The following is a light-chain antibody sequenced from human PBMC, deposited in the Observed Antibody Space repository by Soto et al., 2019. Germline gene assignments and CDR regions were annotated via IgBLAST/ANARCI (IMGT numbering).Light chain of an antibody. CDR3: QQSYSTPVT. Sequence: DVQMTQAPSSLSASVGDRVTITCRASQSISSYLNWYQQKPGKAPKLLLYAASSLQSGVPSRFSGSGSGTDFTITRSSLPPEDVATYYCQQSYSTPVTLGQG. J-gene: IGKJ5*01. V-gene: IGKV1-39*01. CDR1: QSISSY. CDR2: AAS.